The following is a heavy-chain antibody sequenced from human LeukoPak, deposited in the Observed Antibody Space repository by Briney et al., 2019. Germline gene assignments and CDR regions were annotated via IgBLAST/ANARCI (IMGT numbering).Heavy chain of an antibody. CDR2: FDPEDGET. CDR3: ATRSGSGSYLYYFDY. V-gene: IGHV1-24*01. CDR1: GYTLTELS. J-gene: IGHJ4*02. D-gene: IGHD3-10*01. Sequence: ASVKVSCKVSGYTLTELSMHWVRQAPGKGLEWMGGFDPEDGETIYAQKFQGRVTMTEDTSTDTAYMELSSLRSEDTAVYYCATRSGSGSYLYYFDYWGQGTLVTVPS.